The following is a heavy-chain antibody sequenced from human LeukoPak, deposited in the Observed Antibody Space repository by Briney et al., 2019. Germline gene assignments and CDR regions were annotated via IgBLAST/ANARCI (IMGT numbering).Heavy chain of an antibody. Sequence: ASVKVSCKASGYTFASYDINWVRQATGQGLEWMGWMNPNSGNTGYAQKSQGRVTMTRNTSISTAYMELSSLRSEDTAVYYCARDRAYYDFWSGTDRYYMDVWGKGTTVTVSS. CDR2: MNPNSGNT. D-gene: IGHD3-3*01. J-gene: IGHJ6*03. V-gene: IGHV1-8*01. CDR1: GYTFASYD. CDR3: ARDRAYYDFWSGTDRYYMDV.